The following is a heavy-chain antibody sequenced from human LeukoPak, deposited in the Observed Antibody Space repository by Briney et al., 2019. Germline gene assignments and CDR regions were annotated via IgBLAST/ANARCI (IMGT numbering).Heavy chain of an antibody. V-gene: IGHV3-23*01. CDR2: ISGSGGST. D-gene: IGHD3-22*01. J-gene: IGHJ4*02. CDR3: AKAGYYYDYYFDY. Sequence: GGSLGLSCAASGFTFSSYAMSWVRQAPGKGLEWVSAISGSGGSTYYADSVKGQFTIPRDNSKNTLYLQMNSLRAEDTAVYYCAKAGYYYDYYFDYWGQGTLVTVSS. CDR1: GFTFSSYA.